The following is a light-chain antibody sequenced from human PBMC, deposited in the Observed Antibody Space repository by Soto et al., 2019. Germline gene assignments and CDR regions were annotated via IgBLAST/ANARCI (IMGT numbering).Light chain of an antibody. CDR1: QAIGNY. CDR2: GAT. V-gene: IGKV1-39*01. CDR3: QQCHATPLT. Sequence: MTQSPLFLSASVGDRVTITCRASQAIGNYLNWYQQKPGKAPNLLIFGATTLQSGVPSRFSGSGYGTNFTLIISVLQPEDFAIYYCQQCHATPLTFGQGTRLEIK. J-gene: IGKJ5*01.